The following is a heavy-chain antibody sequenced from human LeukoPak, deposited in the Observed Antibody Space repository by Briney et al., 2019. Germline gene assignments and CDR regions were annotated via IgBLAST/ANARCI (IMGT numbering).Heavy chain of an antibody. V-gene: IGHV6-1*01. J-gene: IGHJ6*02. Sequence: SQTLSLTCAISGDSVSSNSAAWNWIRQSPSRGLEWLGRTYYRSKWYNDYAVSVKSRITINPDTSKNQFSLQLNSVTPEDTAVYYCARDLSDHLGYCSSTSCRLVTPYYYYGMDVWGQGTTVTVSS. CDR2: TYYRSKWYN. CDR1: GDSVSSNSAA. D-gene: IGHD2-2*01. CDR3: ARDLSDHLGYCSSTSCRLVTPYYYYGMDV.